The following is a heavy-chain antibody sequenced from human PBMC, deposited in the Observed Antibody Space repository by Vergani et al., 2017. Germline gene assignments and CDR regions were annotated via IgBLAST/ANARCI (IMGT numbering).Heavy chain of an antibody. CDR3: ARDRDLYCRSTTSCHNWFDP. CDR2: IHHSGTT. V-gene: IGHV4-38-2*02. D-gene: IGHD2/OR15-2a*01. Sequence: QVQLQESGPGLVRPSETLSLTCSISGYSITGSSFWGWIRQYPGKGLEWMGSIHHSGTTHYKPSLKSRLTISLDVSKNQFSLRLTSVTAADTAIYYCARDRDLYCRSTTSCHNWFDPWGQGSLVTVSS. CDR1: GYSITGSSF. J-gene: IGHJ5*02.